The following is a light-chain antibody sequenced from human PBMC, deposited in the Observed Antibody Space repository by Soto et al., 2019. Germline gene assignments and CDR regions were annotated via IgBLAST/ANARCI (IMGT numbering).Light chain of an antibody. CDR3: QPRIRCQFT. CDR2: DAS. J-gene: IGKJ4*01. CDR1: QDIGNY. Sequence: GDRVTMTCQASQDIGNYLNWYQQKPGKAPKLLISDASNLEVGVPLRFSGSGSGTHFTVTINSLEPEDLALGNGQPRIRCQFTLGGGTKVDIK. V-gene: IGKV1-33*01.